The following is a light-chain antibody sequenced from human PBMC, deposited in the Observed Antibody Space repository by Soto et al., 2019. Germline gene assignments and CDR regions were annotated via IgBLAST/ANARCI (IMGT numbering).Light chain of an antibody. CDR3: GSHAGSNSWV. V-gene: IGLV2-8*01. CDR2: EVT. Sequence: QSALTQPPSASGSPGQSVTISCTGTSSEVGGYNYVSWYQQHPGKAPKLIIYEVTKRPSGVPARFSGSKSGNTASLTLSGLQPEDEADYYCGSHAGSNSWVFGGGTKLTVL. J-gene: IGLJ3*02. CDR1: SSEVGGYNY.